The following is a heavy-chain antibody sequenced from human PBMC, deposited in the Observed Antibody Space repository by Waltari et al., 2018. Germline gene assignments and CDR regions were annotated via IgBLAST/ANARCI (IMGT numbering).Heavy chain of an antibody. J-gene: IGHJ6*02. CDR1: GYSFTNYG. Sequence: QVHLLQSGPEVKKPGASVKVSCKASGYSFTNYGISWVRQAPGQGLEWMGWISAYNGNRNYAQKLQGRVTMTTGTSTRTAYMELRNLRSDDTAVYYCAREEDYYYYGMDVWGQGTTVNVSS. CDR2: ISAYNGNR. V-gene: IGHV1-18*01. CDR3: AREEDYYYYGMDV.